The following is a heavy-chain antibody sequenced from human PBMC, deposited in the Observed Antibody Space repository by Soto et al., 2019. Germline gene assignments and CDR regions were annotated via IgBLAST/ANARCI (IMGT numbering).Heavy chain of an antibody. D-gene: IGHD4-17*01. Sequence: EVQLVESGGGLVQPGRSLRLSCAASGFTFDDYAMHWVRQGPGKGLEWVSSISWNSGNLGYADSVKGRFTISRDNAKNSLYLQMNSLRGEDTALNYCAKGASTTVFASNDYWGRGTLVTVSS. CDR1: GFTFDDYA. V-gene: IGHV3-9*01. J-gene: IGHJ4*02. CDR3: AKGASTTVFASNDY. CDR2: ISWNSGNL.